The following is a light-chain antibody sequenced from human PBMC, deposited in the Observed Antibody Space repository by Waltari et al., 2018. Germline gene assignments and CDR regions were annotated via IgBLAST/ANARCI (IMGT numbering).Light chain of an antibody. Sequence: QSVLTQPPSASGTPGQRVTISCSGSSSNIGSNYVYWYQQLPGTPPKRLIYRNNQRPSGVPDRFSGSKSGTSASLAISGLRSEDEADYYCAAWDDSLSGSAYVFGTGTKVTVL. CDR2: RNN. CDR1: SSNIGSNY. CDR3: AAWDDSLSGSAYV. J-gene: IGLJ1*01. V-gene: IGLV1-47*01.